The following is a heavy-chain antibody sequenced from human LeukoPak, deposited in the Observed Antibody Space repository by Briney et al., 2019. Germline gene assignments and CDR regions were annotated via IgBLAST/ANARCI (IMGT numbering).Heavy chain of an antibody. CDR3: ARHRGPSLHSSGYFDY. D-gene: IGHD3-22*01. J-gene: IGHJ4*02. Sequence: GGSLRLSCAASGFPFSGYAIHWVRQAPGKGLEWVAVISHDGTNKYYADSVKGRFTISRDNSKNTLYLQMNSLRTEDTAVYCCARHRGPSLHSSGYFDYWGQGTLVTVSS. CDR1: GFPFSGYA. CDR2: ISHDGTNK. V-gene: IGHV3-30-3*01.